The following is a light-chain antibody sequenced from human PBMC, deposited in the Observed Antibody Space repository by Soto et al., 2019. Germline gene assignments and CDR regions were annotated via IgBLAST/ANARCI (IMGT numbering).Light chain of an antibody. CDR1: QSVSRY. CDR2: DAS. CDR3: QQRSDWPPRYT. V-gene: IGKV3-11*01. J-gene: IGKJ2*01. Sequence: EIVLTQSPATLSLSPGERVTLSCRASQSVSRYLAWYQQKAGQAPRLLIYDASNRATGIPARLSGSGSGTDFTLTIRRLEPEEFAVYYCQQRSDWPPRYTFGQGTKLEIK.